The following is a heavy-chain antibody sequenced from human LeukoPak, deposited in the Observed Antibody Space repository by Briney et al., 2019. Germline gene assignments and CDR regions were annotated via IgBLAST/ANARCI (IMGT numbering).Heavy chain of an antibody. CDR2: ISGSGGST. V-gene: IGHV3-23*01. CDR1: GFTFSSYA. D-gene: IGHD3-3*01. Sequence: PGGSLRLSCAASGFTFSSYAMSWVRQAPGKGLEWVSAISGSGGSTYYAESVKGRFTISRDNSKNTLYLQMNSLRAEDTAVYYCAKGPYDFWSGYYPQYFDYWGQGTLVAVSS. J-gene: IGHJ4*02. CDR3: AKGPYDFWSGYYPQYFDY.